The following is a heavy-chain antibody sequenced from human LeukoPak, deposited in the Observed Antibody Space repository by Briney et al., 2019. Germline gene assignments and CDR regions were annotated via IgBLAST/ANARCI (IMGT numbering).Heavy chain of an antibody. Sequence: ASVKVSCKASGYTFTSYGISWVRQAPGQGLEWMGWISAYNGNTNYAQKLQGRVTMTTHTSTSTAYMELRSLRSDDTAVYYCARDRAEYSSSSRGYFDYWGQGTLVTVSS. D-gene: IGHD6-6*01. CDR2: ISAYNGNT. CDR1: GYTFTSYG. J-gene: IGHJ4*02. V-gene: IGHV1-18*01. CDR3: ARDRAEYSSSSRGYFDY.